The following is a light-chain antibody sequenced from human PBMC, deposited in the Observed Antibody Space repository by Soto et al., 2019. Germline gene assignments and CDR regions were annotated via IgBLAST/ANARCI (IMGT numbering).Light chain of an antibody. J-gene: IGKJ4*01. CDR1: QSVSSSY. V-gene: IGKV3-20*01. CDR2: GAS. CDR3: QQYNKWPPLT. Sequence: EIVLTQSPGTLSLSPGERATLSCRASQSVSSSYLAWYQQKPGQAPRLLIYGASSRATGIPDRFSGSGSGTDSTLTISRLEPEDFAVYYCQQYNKWPPLTFGGGTKVEIK.